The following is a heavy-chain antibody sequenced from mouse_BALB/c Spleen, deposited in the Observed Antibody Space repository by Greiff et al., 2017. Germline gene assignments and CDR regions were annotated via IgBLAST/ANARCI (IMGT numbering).Heavy chain of an antibody. CDR1: GDSITSCY. V-gene: IGHV3-8*02. CDR3: ARYRAIYEYGYFDY. J-gene: IGHJ2*01. D-gene: IGHD2-4*01. CDR2: ISYSGST. Sequence: VLLQQSGPSLVKPSHTLSLSCSVSGDSITSCYWNWIRKFPGNTLEYMGYISYSGSTYYNPSLKSRISITRDTSKNKYYLQLNTVTTEDTATYYGARYRAIYEYGYFDYWGQGTTLTVAA.